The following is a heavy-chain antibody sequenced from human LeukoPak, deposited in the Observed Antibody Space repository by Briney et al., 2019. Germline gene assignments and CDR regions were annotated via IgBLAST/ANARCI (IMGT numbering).Heavy chain of an antibody. CDR2: INNDGTAT. V-gene: IGHV3-74*01. Sequence: GGSLRLSCAASGFTFSAYWMHWVRQVPGKGLVWVSRINNDGTATFFADSVKGRFTISRDNAKNSLYLQMNSLRAEDTAVYYCARGGITIFGVVSYMDVWGKGTTVTVSS. CDR3: ARGGITIFGVVSYMDV. J-gene: IGHJ6*03. D-gene: IGHD3-3*01. CDR1: GFTFSAYW.